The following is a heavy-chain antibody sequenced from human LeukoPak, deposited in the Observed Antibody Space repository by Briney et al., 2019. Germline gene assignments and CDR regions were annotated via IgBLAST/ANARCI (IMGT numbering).Heavy chain of an antibody. V-gene: IGHV3-9*03. CDR2: ISWNSGSI. CDR3: AKACGGTCSDAFDI. J-gene: IGHJ3*02. CDR1: GFIFYDYA. Sequence: GMSLRLSCATSGFIFYDYAMHWVRQAPGKGLEWVSGISWNSGSIGYADSVKGRFTISRDNAKNSLYLQMNSLRAEDMALYYCAKACGGTCSDAFDIWGQGTMVTVSS. D-gene: IGHD2-15*01.